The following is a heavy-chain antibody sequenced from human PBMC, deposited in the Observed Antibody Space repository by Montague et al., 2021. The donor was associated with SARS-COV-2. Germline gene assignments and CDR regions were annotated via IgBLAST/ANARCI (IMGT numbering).Heavy chain of an antibody. CDR1: GGSISSYY. V-gene: IGHV4-59*01. CDR2: ICYSGST. CDR3: ARDRQLVGRGFGYYYYGMDV. Sequence: SETLSLTCTVSGGSISSYYWSWIRQPPGKGLEWIWYICYSGSTNYNPSLTRRVPISVDTYKNQFSLKLSSVTAADAAVYYCARDRQLVGRGFGYYYYGMDVWGQGTTVTVSS. D-gene: IGHD6-13*01. J-gene: IGHJ6*02.